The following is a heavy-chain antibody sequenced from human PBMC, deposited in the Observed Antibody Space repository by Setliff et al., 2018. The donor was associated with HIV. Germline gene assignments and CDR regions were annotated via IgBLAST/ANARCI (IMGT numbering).Heavy chain of an antibody. Sequence: PSETLSLTCTVSGGSISSYYWSWIRQPPGKGLEWNGYIYYSGGTNYNPSFKSLVTISVDTSKNQLSLKLSSVTAADTAVYYCARGFVAVGHYYYYYMDVWGKGTTVTVSS. CDR3: ARGFVAVGHYYYYYMDV. CDR2: IYYSGGT. J-gene: IGHJ6*03. V-gene: IGHV4-59*01. CDR1: GGSISSYY. D-gene: IGHD6-19*01.